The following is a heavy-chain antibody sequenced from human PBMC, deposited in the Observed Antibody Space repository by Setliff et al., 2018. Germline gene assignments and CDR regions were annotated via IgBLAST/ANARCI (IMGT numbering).Heavy chain of an antibody. D-gene: IGHD6-19*01. Sequence: GGSLRLSCAASGFMFGSYAMHWVRQAPGRGPEWLAVISYDGSHDYYADSVKGRFTISRDNAKNSLYLQMNSLRAEDTAVYYCARYSSGWFFDYWGQGTPVTVSS. CDR3: ARYSSGWFFDY. J-gene: IGHJ4*02. CDR2: ISYDGSHD. CDR1: GFMFGSYA. V-gene: IGHV3-30-3*01.